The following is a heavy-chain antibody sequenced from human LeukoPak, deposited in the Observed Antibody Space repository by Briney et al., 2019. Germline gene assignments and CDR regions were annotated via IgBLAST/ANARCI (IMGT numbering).Heavy chain of an antibody. D-gene: IGHD2-2*01. CDR2: ISAYNGNT. Sequence: ASVKVSCKASGYTFTSYGISWVRQAPGQGLEWMGWISAYNGNTNYAQKLQGSVTMTTDTSTSTAYMELRSLRSDDTAVYYCARDRRYCSSTNCYDYYYYGMDVWGQGTTVIVSS. CDR3: ARDRRYCSSTNCYDYYYYGMDV. V-gene: IGHV1-18*01. CDR1: GYTFTSYG. J-gene: IGHJ6*02.